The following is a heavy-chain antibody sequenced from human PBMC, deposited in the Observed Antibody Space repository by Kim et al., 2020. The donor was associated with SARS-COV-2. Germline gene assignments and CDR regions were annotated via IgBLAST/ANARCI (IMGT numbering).Heavy chain of an antibody. CDR3: ARDHDAYTSVYYFDY. J-gene: IGHJ4*02. V-gene: IGHV1-46*01. D-gene: IGHD6-19*01. CDR2: INPSGGTT. CDR1: GYTFTSYY. Sequence: ASVKVSCKASGYTFTSYYMHWVRQAPGQGLEWMGIINPSGGTTSYPQKFQGRVTMTRDTSTSTVYLELNSLRSEDTAVYYCARDHDAYTSVYYFDYWGQGTLVTVSS.